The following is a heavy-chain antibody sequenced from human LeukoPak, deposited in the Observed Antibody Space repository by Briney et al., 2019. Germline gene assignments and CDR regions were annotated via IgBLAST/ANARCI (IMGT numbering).Heavy chain of an antibody. Sequence: ASVKVSCKVSGYTLTELSMHWVRQAPGKGLEWIGGFDPEDGETICAQKFQGRVTMTEDTSTDTAYMELSSLRSEDTAVYYCATYMVRGVITPKNYYYGMDVWGQGTTVTVSS. D-gene: IGHD3-10*01. CDR3: ATYMVRGVITPKNYYYGMDV. CDR2: FDPEDGET. V-gene: IGHV1-24*01. CDR1: GYTLTELS. J-gene: IGHJ6*02.